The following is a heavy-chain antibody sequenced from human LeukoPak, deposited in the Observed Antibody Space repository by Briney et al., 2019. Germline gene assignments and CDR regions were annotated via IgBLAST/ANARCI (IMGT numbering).Heavy chain of an antibody. CDR2: ISYDGSNK. CDR1: GFTFSSYA. J-gene: IGHJ4*02. CDR3: AREMVVIAQFDY. D-gene: IGHD2-21*01. V-gene: IGHV3-30-3*01. Sequence: GGSLRLSCAASGFTFSSYAMHWVRQAPGERLEGVAVISYDGSNKYYADSVKGRFTISRDNSKNTLYLQMNSLRAEDTAVYYCAREMVVIAQFDYWGQGTRVTVSS.